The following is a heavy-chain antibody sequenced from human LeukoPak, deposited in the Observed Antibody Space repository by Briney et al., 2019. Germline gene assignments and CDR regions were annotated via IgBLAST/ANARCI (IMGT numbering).Heavy chain of an antibody. Sequence: PGGSLRLSCAASGFTFSNAWMSWVRQAPGKGLEWVGRIKSKTDGGTTDYAAPVKGRFTISRDDSKNTLYLQMNSLKTEDTAVYYCTTGLSGSYVLCYWGQGTLVTVSS. D-gene: IGHD1-26*01. CDR1: GFTFSNAW. V-gene: IGHV3-15*01. CDR3: TTGLSGSYVLCY. J-gene: IGHJ4*02. CDR2: IKSKTDGGTT.